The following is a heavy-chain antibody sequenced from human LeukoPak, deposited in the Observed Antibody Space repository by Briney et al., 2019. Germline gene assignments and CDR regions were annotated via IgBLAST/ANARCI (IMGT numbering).Heavy chain of an antibody. CDR1: GVSISTYY. CDR3: AKHGGSRTFDS. J-gene: IGHJ4*02. CDR2: LYDSGST. D-gene: IGHD1-14*01. Sequence: SETVSLTCTVSGVSISTYYWSWIRQPPGKGLEWLGYLYDSGSTNYNPSLRSRVTISVDTSKNQFSLRLSSVTAADTAMYYCAKHGGSRTFDSWGQASLVTVSS. V-gene: IGHV4-59*08.